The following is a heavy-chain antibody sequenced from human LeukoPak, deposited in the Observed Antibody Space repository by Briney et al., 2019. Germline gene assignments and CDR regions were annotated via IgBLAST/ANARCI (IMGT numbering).Heavy chain of an antibody. CDR2: INPNSGGT. CDR1: GYTFTGYY. D-gene: IGHD2-2*01. J-gene: IGHJ4*02. CDR3: ARGRGMHIVVVPAAMGY. Sequence: ASVKVSCKASGYTFTGYYMHWVRQAPGQGLEWMGWINPNSGGTNYAQKFQGRVTMTRDTSISTAYMELSRLRSDDTAVYYCARGRGMHIVVVPAAMGYWGQGTLVTVSS. V-gene: IGHV1-2*02.